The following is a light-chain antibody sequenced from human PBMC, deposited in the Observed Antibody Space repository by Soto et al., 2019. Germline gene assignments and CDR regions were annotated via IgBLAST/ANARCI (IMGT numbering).Light chain of an antibody. Sequence: DIQMTQSPFTVSASVGDRVTITCRASQSIHHWLAWFQQKPGRAPRLMMYMASTLESGVPARFSGNMSGTECTLTISSLQPDDFATYYCQQYKEYPYTFGRGTKLEIK. J-gene: IGKJ2*01. CDR3: QQYKEYPYT. CDR2: MAS. CDR1: QSIHHW. V-gene: IGKV1-5*03.